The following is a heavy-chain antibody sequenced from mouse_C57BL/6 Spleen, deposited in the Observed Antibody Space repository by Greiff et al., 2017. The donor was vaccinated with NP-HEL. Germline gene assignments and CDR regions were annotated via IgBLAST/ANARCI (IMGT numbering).Heavy chain of an antibody. D-gene: IGHD1-1*01. CDR2: IDPSDSYT. V-gene: IGHV1-69*01. J-gene: IGHJ1*03. Sequence: QVQLQQSGAELVMPGASVKLSCKASGYTFTSYWMHWVKQRPGQGLEWIGEIDPSDSYTNYNQKFKGKSTLTVDKSSSTAYMQLSSLTSEDSAVYYCARTTVVATRYCDVWGTGTTVTVSS. CDR3: ARTTVVATRYCDV. CDR1: GYTFTSYW.